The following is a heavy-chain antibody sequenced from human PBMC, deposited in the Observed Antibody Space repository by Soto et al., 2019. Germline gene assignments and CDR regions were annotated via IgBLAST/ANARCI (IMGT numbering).Heavy chain of an antibody. D-gene: IGHD1-7*01. CDR3: AREDNWNYDAFDI. J-gene: IGHJ3*02. CDR1: GFTFSSYS. Sequence: GSLRLSCAASGFTFSSYSMNWVRQAPGKGLEWVSYISSSSSTIYYADSVKGRFTISRDNAKNSLYLQMNSLRAEDTAVYYCAREDNWNYDAFDIWGQGTMVTVSS. V-gene: IGHV3-48*01. CDR2: ISSSSSTI.